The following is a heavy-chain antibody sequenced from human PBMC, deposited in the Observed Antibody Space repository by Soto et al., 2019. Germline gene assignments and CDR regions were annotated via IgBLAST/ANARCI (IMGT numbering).Heavy chain of an antibody. CDR3: ATQLIAAGTHFRD. D-gene: IGHD6-13*01. V-gene: IGHV4-59*01. CDR2: IYYSGST. J-gene: IGHJ4*02. CDR1: GGSISSYY. Sequence: SETLSLTCTVSGGSISSYYWSWIRQPPGKGLEWIGYIYYSGSTNYNPSLKSRVTISVDTSKNQFSLKLSSVTAADTAVYYCATQLIAAGTHFRDWGQGTLVTVSS.